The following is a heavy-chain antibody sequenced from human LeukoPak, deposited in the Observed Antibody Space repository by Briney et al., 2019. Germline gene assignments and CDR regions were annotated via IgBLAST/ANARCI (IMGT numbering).Heavy chain of an antibody. V-gene: IGHV4-34*01. CDR1: GGSFSGYY. J-gene: IGHJ5*02. Sequence: SETLSLTCAVYGGSFSGYYWSWIRQPPGKGLEWIGEINHSGSTNYNPSLKSRFTISVDTSKNQFSLKLSSVTAADTAVYYCARGQLELRGDNWFDPWGQGTLVTASS. D-gene: IGHD1-7*01. CDR3: ARGQLELRGDNWFDP. CDR2: INHSGST.